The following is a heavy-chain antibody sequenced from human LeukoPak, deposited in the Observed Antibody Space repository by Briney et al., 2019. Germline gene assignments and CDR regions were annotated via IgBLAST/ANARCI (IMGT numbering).Heavy chain of an antibody. D-gene: IGHD2-15*01. CDR2: ISSSSSYI. Sequence: GGSLRLSCAASGFTFSSYSMNWVRQAPGKGLEWVSYISSSSSYIYYADSVKGRFTISRDNAKNSLYLQMNSLRAEDTAVYYCARIADSDYYYYMDVWGKGTTVTVSS. CDR1: GFTFSSYS. CDR3: ARIADSDYYYYMDV. V-gene: IGHV3-21*01. J-gene: IGHJ6*03.